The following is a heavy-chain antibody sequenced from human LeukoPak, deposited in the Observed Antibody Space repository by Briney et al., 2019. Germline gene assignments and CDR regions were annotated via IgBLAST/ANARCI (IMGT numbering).Heavy chain of an antibody. CDR1: GFTFSTYA. Sequence: GGSLRLSCAASGFTFSTYAMSWVRQAPGKGLEWVSSILGSSRSTYYADSVQGRFTISRDNSKNMLYLQMNSLRAEDTAVYYCAKVPTAAGIIDFDYWGQGTLVTVSS. J-gene: IGHJ4*02. CDR3: AKVPTAAGIIDFDY. V-gene: IGHV3-23*01. CDR2: ILGSSRST. D-gene: IGHD6-13*01.